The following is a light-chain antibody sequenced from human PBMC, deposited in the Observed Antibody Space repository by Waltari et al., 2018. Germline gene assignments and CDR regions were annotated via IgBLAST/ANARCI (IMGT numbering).Light chain of an antibody. CDR3: AAWDDRMNGHWV. Sequence: QSVLTQPPSASETPGPSVTISCSGSSSNSGDNVVNWYQPLPGKAPKLLIYRNDQRPSGVPDRFSASKSGTSASLAISGLQSEDEADYYCAAWDDRMNGHWVFGGGTKVTVL. CDR2: RND. J-gene: IGLJ3*02. CDR1: SSNSGDNV. V-gene: IGLV1-44*01.